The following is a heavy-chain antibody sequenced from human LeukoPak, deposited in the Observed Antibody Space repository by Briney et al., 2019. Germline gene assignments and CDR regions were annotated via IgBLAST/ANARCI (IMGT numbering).Heavy chain of an antibody. CDR2: ISGNSADI. D-gene: IGHD2-21*01. CDR3: ARLDWRGY. CDR1: GFAFSSFR. V-gene: IGHV3-21*01. J-gene: IGHJ4*02. Sequence: GGSLRLSCGASGFAFSSFRMSWVRQAPGRGLEWVSSISGNSADINNADSLKGRFTISGDNAKDSLYLQLNSLTVEDTAVYYCARLDWRGYWGQGTLVTVSS.